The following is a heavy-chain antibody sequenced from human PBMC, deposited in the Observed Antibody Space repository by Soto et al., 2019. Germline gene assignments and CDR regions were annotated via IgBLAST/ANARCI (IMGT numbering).Heavy chain of an antibody. CDR1: GDSVSSNSAA. CDR3: ARHGVPYSSGWRYYYGMDV. V-gene: IGHV6-1*01. CDR2: TYYRSRWYN. D-gene: IGHD6-19*01. J-gene: IGHJ6*02. Sequence: SQTLSLTCAISGDSVSSNSAAWNWIRQSPSRGLGWLGRTYYRSRWYNDYAVSVRSRITVNADTSKNQFSLHLNSVTPEDTAMYYCARHGVPYSSGWRYYYGMDVWGQGTTVTVSS.